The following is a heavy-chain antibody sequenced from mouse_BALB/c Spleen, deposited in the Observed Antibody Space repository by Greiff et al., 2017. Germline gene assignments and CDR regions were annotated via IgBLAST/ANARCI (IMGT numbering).Heavy chain of an antibody. CDR3: ARGGYYGSSYPYWYFAV. CDR2: ISTYYGDA. J-gene: IGHJ1*01. V-gene: IGHV1S137*01. CDR1: GYTFTDYA. Sequence: VQLQQSGAELVRPGVSVKISCKGSGYTFTDYAMHWVKQSHAKSLEWIGVISTYYGDASYNQKFKGKATMTVDKSSSTAYMELARLTSEDSAIYYCARGGYYGSSYPYWYFAVWGAGTTVTVSS. D-gene: IGHD1-1*01.